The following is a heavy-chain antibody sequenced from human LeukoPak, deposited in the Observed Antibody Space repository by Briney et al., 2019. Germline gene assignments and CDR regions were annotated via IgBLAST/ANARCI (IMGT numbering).Heavy chain of an antibody. Sequence: SETLSLTCTVSGYSISSGYYWGWIRQPPGKGLEWIGSISHSGSTYYNPSLKSRVTVSVDTSKNQFSLKLSSVTAADTAVYYCARLGYGSGSRYYYYYYYMDVWGKGTTVTVSS. CDR3: ARLGYGSGSRYYYYYYYMDV. CDR1: GYSISSGYY. V-gene: IGHV4-38-2*02. D-gene: IGHD3-10*01. J-gene: IGHJ6*03. CDR2: ISHSGST.